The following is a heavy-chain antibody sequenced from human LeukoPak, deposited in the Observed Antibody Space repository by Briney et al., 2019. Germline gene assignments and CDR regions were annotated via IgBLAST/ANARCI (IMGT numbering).Heavy chain of an antibody. J-gene: IGHJ4*02. Sequence: GGSLRLSCAASGFTFSSYGMHWVRQAPGKGLEWVALIWYDGSTKYYADSVKGRFTISRDNSKNTLYLQMNGLRAEDTAVYYCARDSYDILTGYYSGPDYWGQGTLVTVSS. D-gene: IGHD3-9*01. V-gene: IGHV3-33*08. CDR3: ARDSYDILTGYYSGPDY. CDR2: IWYDGSTK. CDR1: GFTFSSYG.